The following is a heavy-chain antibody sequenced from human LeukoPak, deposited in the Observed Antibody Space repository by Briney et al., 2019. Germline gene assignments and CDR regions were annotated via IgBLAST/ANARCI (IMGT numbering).Heavy chain of an antibody. CDR2: ISSRGDRT. CDR3: VKGPRPDITVAHTVEN. D-gene: IGHD6-19*01. V-gene: IGHV3-23*01. Sequence: GGSLRLSCAASGFIFSNYAMSWVRQVPGRGLEWVSTISSRGDRTYVADSVKGRFTISRDNSKNSLYLQMNTVRAEDTAVYYCVKGPRPDITVAHTVENWGQGTLVTVSS. J-gene: IGHJ4*02. CDR1: GFIFSNYA.